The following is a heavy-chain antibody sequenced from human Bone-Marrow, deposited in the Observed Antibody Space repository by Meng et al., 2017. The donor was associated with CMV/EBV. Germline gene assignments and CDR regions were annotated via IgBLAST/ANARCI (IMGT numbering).Heavy chain of an antibody. CDR3: AREAPGGSYFGY. J-gene: IGHJ4*01. Sequence: GESLKISCAASGFTFSSYWMHWVRQAPGKGLVWVSRINSDGSSTNYADFVKGRFTISRDNAKNTVFLQMNSLRAEDTALYYCAREAPGGSYFGYWGQGTLVTVSS. CDR1: GFTFSSYW. V-gene: IGHV3-74*01. CDR2: INSDGSST. D-gene: IGHD1-26*01.